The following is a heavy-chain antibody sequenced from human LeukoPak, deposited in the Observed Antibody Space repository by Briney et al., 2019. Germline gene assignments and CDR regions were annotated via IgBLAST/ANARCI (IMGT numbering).Heavy chain of an antibody. Sequence: SETLSLTCTVSGGSISGYYLNWIRQPPGKGLEWIGEINHSGSTNYNPSLKSRVTISVDTSKNQFSLKLSSVTAADTAVYYCARGQYGGGFYYYYYMDVWGKGTTVTVSS. V-gene: IGHV4-34*01. J-gene: IGHJ6*03. D-gene: IGHD4-23*01. CDR3: ARGQYGGGFYYYYYMDV. CDR2: INHSGST. CDR1: GGSISGYY.